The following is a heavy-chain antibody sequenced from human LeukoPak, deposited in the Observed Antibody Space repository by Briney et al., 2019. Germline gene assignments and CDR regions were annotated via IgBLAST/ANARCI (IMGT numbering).Heavy chain of an antibody. CDR1: GGSISSYY. CDR2: IYYSGST. J-gene: IGHJ4*02. CDR3: ARVTEDFWSGYIDY. Sequence: SETLSLTCTVSGGSISSYYWSWIRQPPGKGLEWIGYIYYSGSTNYNPSLKSRVTISVDTSKNQFSLKLSSVTAADTAVYYCARVTEDFWSGYIDYWGREPWSPSPQ. V-gene: IGHV4-59*01. D-gene: IGHD3-3*01.